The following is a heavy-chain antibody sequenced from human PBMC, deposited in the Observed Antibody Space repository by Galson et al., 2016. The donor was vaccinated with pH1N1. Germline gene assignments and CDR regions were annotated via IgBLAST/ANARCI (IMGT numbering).Heavy chain of an antibody. Sequence: CAISGDSVSSNSAAWNWIWQSPSRGLEWLGRTYYRSKWFYNYAVSVQGRITINPDTSKNQFSLQLNSVTPEDTAVYYCARHSPGRAVGVFDCWGQGTLVTVSS. J-gene: IGHJ4*02. CDR2: TYYRSKWFY. D-gene: IGHD6-19*01. CDR3: ARHSPGRAVGVFDC. CDR1: GDSVSSNSAA. V-gene: IGHV6-1*01.